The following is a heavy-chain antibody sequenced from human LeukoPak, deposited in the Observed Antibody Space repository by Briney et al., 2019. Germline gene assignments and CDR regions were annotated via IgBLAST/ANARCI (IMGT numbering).Heavy chain of an antibody. Sequence: SVKVSCKASGGTFSSYAISWVRQAPGQGLEWMGGIIPIFGTANYAQKFQGRATITADESTSTAYMELSSLRSEDTAVYYCARDAPAYCGGDCYRSGDAFDIWGQGTMVTVSS. V-gene: IGHV1-69*13. J-gene: IGHJ3*02. CDR2: IIPIFGTA. CDR1: GGTFSSYA. CDR3: ARDAPAYCGGDCYRSGDAFDI. D-gene: IGHD2-21*02.